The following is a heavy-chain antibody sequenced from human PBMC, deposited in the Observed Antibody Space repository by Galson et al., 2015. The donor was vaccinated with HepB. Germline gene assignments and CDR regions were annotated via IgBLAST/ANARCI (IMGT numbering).Heavy chain of an antibody. CDR1: GFTVSSNY. CDR3: AKDMVPAAAMEQGLDY. CDR2: IYSGGST. Sequence: SLRLSCAASGFTVSSNYMSWVRQAPGKGLEWVSVIYSGGSTYYADSVKGRFTISRDNSKNTLYLQMNRLRAEDTAVYYCAKDMVPAAAMEQGLDYWGQGTLVTVSS. V-gene: IGHV3-53*05. D-gene: IGHD2-2*01. J-gene: IGHJ4*02.